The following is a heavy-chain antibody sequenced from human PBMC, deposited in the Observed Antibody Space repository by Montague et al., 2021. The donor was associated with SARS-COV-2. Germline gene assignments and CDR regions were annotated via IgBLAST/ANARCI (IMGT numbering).Heavy chain of an antibody. J-gene: IGHJ2*01. CDR1: GGSISSGGYY. CDR2: IYYSGST. V-gene: IGHV4-31*03. CDR3: ARVHIVVVTAMRYFDL. Sequence: TLSLTCTVSGGSISSGGYYWSWICQHPGKGLEWIGYIYYSGSTYYXXXLKSRVTISVDTSKNQFSLKLSSVTAADTAVYYCARVHIVVVTAMRYFDLWGRGTLVTVSS. D-gene: IGHD2-21*02.